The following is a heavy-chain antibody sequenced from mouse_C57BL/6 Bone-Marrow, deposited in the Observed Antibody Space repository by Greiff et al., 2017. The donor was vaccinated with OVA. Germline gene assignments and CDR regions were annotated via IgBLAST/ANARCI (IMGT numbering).Heavy chain of an antibody. CDR3: DSAQATSYYFDY. V-gene: IGHV1-55*01. CDR1: GYTFTSYW. D-gene: IGHD3-2*02. Sequence: VQLQQPGAELVKPGASVKMSCKASGYTFTSYWITWVKQRPGQGLEWIGDLYPGSGSTNYNEKFKGKATLTVDTASSTAYMQLSSLTSEDSAVYYCDSAQATSYYFDYWGQGTTLTVSS. CDR2: LYPGSGST. J-gene: IGHJ2*01.